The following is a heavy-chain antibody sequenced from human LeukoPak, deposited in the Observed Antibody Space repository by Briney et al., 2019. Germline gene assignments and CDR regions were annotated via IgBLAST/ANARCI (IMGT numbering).Heavy chain of an antibody. J-gene: IGHJ4*02. Sequence: PSETLSLTCTVSGYSISNGYYWGWIRQPPGKGLEWIGSIYRSGSTYYNPSLKSRVTISVDTSKNQFSLNLNSVTAADTAVYYCARASRTGLGIGSFDYWGQGTLVTVSS. CDR1: GYSISNGYY. CDR3: ARASRTGLGIGSFDY. V-gene: IGHV4-38-2*02. D-gene: IGHD7-27*01. CDR2: IYRSGST.